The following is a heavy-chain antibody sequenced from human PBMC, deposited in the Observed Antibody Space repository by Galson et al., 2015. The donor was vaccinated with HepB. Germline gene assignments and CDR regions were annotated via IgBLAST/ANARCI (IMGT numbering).Heavy chain of an antibody. Sequence: SLRLSCAASGFTFSSYAMSWVRQAPGKGLEWVSAISGSGGSTYYADSVKGRFTISKDNSKNTLYLQMNSLRAEDTAVYYCAKVQTAWVVPAAIDYWGQGTLVTVSS. D-gene: IGHD2-2*02. V-gene: IGHV3-23*01. J-gene: IGHJ4*02. CDR2: ISGSGGST. CDR3: AKVQTAWVVPAAIDY. CDR1: GFTFSSYA.